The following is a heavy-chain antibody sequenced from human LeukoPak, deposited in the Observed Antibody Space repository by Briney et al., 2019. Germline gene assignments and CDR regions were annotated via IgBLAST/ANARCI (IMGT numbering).Heavy chain of an antibody. D-gene: IGHD2-2*02. CDR3: AKDIGYCSSTSCYTSYFDY. J-gene: IGHJ4*02. Sequence: PGGSLRLSCAASGFTFDDYAMHWVRHAPGKGLEWVSGISWNSGSIGYADSVKGRFTISRDNAKNSLYLQMNSLRAEDTALYYCAKDIGYCSSTSCYTSYFDYWGQGTLVTVSS. CDR2: ISWNSGSI. CDR1: GFTFDDYA. V-gene: IGHV3-9*01.